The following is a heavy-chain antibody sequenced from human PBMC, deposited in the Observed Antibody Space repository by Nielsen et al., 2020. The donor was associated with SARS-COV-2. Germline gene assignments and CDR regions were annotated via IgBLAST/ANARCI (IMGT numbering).Heavy chain of an antibody. J-gene: IGHJ4*02. CDR1: GGSISSGGYY. V-gene: IGHV4-31*03. CDR2: IYYSGST. Sequence: SETLSLTCTVSGGSISSGGYYWSWIRQHPGKGLEWIGYIYYSGSTYYNPSLKSRVTISVDTSKNQFSLKLSSVTAADTAVYYCARYMVRGVPNFDYWGQGTLVTVSS. D-gene: IGHD3-10*01. CDR3: ARYMVRGVPNFDY.